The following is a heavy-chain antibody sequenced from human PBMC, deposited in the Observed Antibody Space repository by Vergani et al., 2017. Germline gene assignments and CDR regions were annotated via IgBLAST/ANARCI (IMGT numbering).Heavy chain of an antibody. J-gene: IGHJ6*02. CDR3: ARDRRLSSRPLRYFDWLNYYYYGMDV. V-gene: IGHV3-11*01. Sequence: QVQLVESGGGLVKPGGSLRLSCAASGFTFSDYYMSWIRQAPGKGLEWVSYISSSGSTIYYADSVKGRFTISRDNAKNSLYLQMNSLRAEDTAVYYCARDRRLSSRPLRYFDWLNYYYYGMDVWGQGTTVTVSS. CDR1: GFTFSDYY. D-gene: IGHD3-9*01. CDR2: ISSSGSTI.